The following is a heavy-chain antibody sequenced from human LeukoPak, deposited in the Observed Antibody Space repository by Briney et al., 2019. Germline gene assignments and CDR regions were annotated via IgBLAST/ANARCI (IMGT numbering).Heavy chain of an antibody. D-gene: IGHD6-13*01. CDR1: GFTFSNYG. CDR3: AKDRDYSSSWPRYYFDY. J-gene: IGHJ4*02. V-gene: IGHV3-30*02. CDR2: IRYDGSSK. Sequence: GGSLRLSCAASGFTFSNYGMHWVRQAPGKGLEWVAFIRYDGSSKYYADSVKGRFTISRDNSKNSLYLQMNSLRVEDTAVYYCAKDRDYSSSWPRYYFDYWGQGTLVTVSS.